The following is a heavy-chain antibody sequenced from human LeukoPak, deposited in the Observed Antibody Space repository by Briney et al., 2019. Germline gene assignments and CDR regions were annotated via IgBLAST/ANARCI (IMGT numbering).Heavy chain of an antibody. CDR2: ISSSSSYI. CDR1: GFTFSSYS. V-gene: IGHV3-21*01. Sequence: PGGSLRLSCAASGFTFSSYSMNWVRQAPGKGLEWVSSISSSSSYIYYADSVKGRFTISRDNAKNSLYLQMNSLRAEDTAVYYCAKVKDSDFWSGSWGYYYYYMDVWGKGTTVTVSS. CDR3: AKVKDSDFWSGSWGYYYYYMDV. D-gene: IGHD3-3*01. J-gene: IGHJ6*03.